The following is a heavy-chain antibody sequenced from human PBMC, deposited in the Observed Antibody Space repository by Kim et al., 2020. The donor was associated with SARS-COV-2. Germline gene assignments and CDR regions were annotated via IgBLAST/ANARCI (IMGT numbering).Heavy chain of an antibody. CDR1: GFTFSSYA. Sequence: GGSLRLSCAASGFTFSSYAMHWVRQAPGKGLEWVAVISYDGSNKYYADSVKGRFTISRDNSKNTLYLQMNSLRAEDTAVYYCASLYGSGRMKNFDYWGQGTLVTLSS. D-gene: IGHD3-10*01. CDR3: ASLYGSGRMKNFDY. J-gene: IGHJ4*02. CDR2: ISYDGSNK. V-gene: IGHV3-30*04.